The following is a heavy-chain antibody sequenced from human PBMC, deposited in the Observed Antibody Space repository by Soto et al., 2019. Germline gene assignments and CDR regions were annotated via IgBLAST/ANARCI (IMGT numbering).Heavy chain of an antibody. D-gene: IGHD4-17*01. Sequence: QVQLVESGGGVVQPGRSLRLSCAASGFTFSRYTMHWVRQAPGKGLEWVAVISYDGSNKYYADSVKGRFTISRDNSKNTLYLQMNSLRAEDTAVYYCARDLSTVTTSDFDYWGQGTLVTVSS. V-gene: IGHV3-30-3*01. CDR1: GFTFSRYT. J-gene: IGHJ4*02. CDR2: ISYDGSNK. CDR3: ARDLSTVTTSDFDY.